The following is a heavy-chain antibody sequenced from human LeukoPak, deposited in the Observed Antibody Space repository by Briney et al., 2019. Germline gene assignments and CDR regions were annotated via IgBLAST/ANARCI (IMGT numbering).Heavy chain of an antibody. D-gene: IGHD6-13*01. CDR2: ISSSSSYI. Sequence: TGGSLRLSCAASGCTFSSYSMNWVRQAPGKGLEWVSSISSSSSYIYYADSVKGRFTISRDNAKNSLYLQMNSLRAEDTAVYYCARGAEYSSSPPWFDPWGQGTLVTVSS. CDR1: GCTFSSYS. J-gene: IGHJ5*02. V-gene: IGHV3-21*01. CDR3: ARGAEYSSSPPWFDP.